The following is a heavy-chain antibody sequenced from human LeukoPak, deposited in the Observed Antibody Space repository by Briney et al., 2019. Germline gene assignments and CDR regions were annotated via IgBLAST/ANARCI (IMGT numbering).Heavy chain of an antibody. CDR3: ARKDDYGDYYYFDY. CDR2: IYYSGST. CDR1: GGSISSYY. Sequence: PSETLSLTCTVSGGSISSYYWSWIRQPPGKGLEWIGYIYYSGSTNYNPSLKSRVTISVDTSKNQFSLKLSSVTAADTAVYYCARKDDYGDYYYFDYWGQGTLVTVSS. D-gene: IGHD4-17*01. J-gene: IGHJ4*02. V-gene: IGHV4-59*12.